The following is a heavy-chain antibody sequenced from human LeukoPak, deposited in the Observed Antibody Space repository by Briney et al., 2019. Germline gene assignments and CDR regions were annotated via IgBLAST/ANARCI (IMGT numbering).Heavy chain of an antibody. CDR1: GFTFSSYS. CDR3: ARTTVTRRGDY. J-gene: IGHJ4*02. V-gene: IGHV3-48*01. D-gene: IGHD4-17*01. Sequence: PGGSLRLSCAASGFTFSSYSMNWVRQAPGKGLERVSYISSSSSTIYYADSVKGRFTISRDNAKNSLYLQMNSLRAEDTAVYYCARTTVTRRGDYWGQGTLVTVSS. CDR2: ISSSSSTI.